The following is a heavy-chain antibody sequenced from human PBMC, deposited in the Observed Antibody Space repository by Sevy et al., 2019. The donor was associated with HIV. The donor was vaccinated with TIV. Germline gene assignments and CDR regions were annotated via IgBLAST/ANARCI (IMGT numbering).Heavy chain of an antibody. J-gene: IGHJ6*02. CDR1: GYTFTTYD. V-gene: IGHV1-8*01. CDR3: ARFLSTSYYYYHAMDV. CDR2: MNPNSGNT. Sequence: ASVKVSCKASGYTFTTYDINWVRQATRQGLEWMGWMNPNSGNTGYAQKFQGRVTMTRNTSIETAYMELSSLRSEDTAVYYCARFLSTSYYYYHAMDVWGQGTTVTVSS. D-gene: IGHD2-2*01.